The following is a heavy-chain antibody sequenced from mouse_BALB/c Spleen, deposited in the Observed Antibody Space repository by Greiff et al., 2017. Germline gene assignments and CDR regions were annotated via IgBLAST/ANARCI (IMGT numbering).Heavy chain of an antibody. Sequence: EVQGVESGPGLVKPSQSLSLTCTVTGYSITSDYAWNWIRQFPGNKLEWMGYISYSGSTSYNPSLKSRISITRDTSKNQFFLQLNSVTTEDTATYYCARSGTGTAWFAYWGQGTLVTVSA. CDR3: ARSGTGTAWFAY. V-gene: IGHV3-2*02. D-gene: IGHD4-1*01. CDR2: ISYSGST. J-gene: IGHJ3*01. CDR1: GYSITSDYA.